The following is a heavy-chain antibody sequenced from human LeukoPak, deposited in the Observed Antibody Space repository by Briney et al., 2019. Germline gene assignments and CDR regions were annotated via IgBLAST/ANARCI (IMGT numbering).Heavy chain of an antibody. Sequence: PSETLSLTCTVSGGSISSYYWSWIRQPPGKGLEWIGYMYYSGSTNYNPSLKSRVTISVDMSKNQFSLKLSSVTAADTAVYYCARVGLCTNGVCLPDYWGQGTLVTVSS. D-gene: IGHD2-8*01. CDR2: MYYSGST. J-gene: IGHJ4*02. CDR3: ARVGLCTNGVCLPDY. CDR1: GGSISSYY. V-gene: IGHV4-59*08.